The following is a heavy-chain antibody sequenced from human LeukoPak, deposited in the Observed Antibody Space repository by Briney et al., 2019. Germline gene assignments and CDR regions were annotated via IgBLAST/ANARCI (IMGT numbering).Heavy chain of an antibody. CDR2: IYTSGST. J-gene: IGHJ4*02. CDR3: ARGPDWPIDS. CDR1: GVSISSFY. Sequence: SETLSLTCTVFGVSISSFYWSWIRQPAGKGLQWIGRIYTSGSTNYSPSLRSGVTMSVDTSKNQFSLKLNSVPAADTAVYFWARGPDWPIDSWGQGTLVTVSS. D-gene: IGHD3-9*01. V-gene: IGHV4-4*07.